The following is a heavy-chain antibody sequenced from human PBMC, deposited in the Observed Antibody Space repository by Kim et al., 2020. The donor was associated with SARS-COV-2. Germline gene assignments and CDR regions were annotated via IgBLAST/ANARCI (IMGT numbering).Heavy chain of an antibody. V-gene: IGHV1-18*01. CDR3: ARDLWGYFGY. J-gene: IGHJ4*02. Sequence: TNYAQKLQGRVTMTTDTSTSTAYMELRSLRSDDTAVYYCARDLWGYFGYWGQGTLVTVSS. D-gene: IGHD2-21*01. CDR2: T.